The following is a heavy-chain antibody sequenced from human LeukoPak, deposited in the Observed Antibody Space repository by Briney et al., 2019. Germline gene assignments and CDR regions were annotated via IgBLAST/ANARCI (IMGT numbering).Heavy chain of an antibody. D-gene: IGHD3-22*01. Sequence: SVKVSXKASGGTFSSYAISWVRQAPGQGLEWMGGIIPIFGTANYAQKFQGRVTITADESTSTAYMELSSLRSEDTAVYYCARDPHDSSGYEDYWGQGTLVTVSS. CDR1: GGTFSSYA. CDR3: ARDPHDSSGYEDY. V-gene: IGHV1-69*13. J-gene: IGHJ4*02. CDR2: IIPIFGTA.